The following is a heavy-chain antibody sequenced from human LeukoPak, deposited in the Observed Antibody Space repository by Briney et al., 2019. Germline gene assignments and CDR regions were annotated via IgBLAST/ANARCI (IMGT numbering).Heavy chain of an antibody. V-gene: IGHV1-8*01. J-gene: IGHJ4*02. D-gene: IGHD3-22*01. CDR3: ARSKSGSPNVIVVVIRGLTGYYFDY. CDR1: GYTLTSYD. Sequence: GASVKVSCKASGYTLTSYDINWVRQATGQGLEWMGWMNPNSGNTGYAQKFQGRVTMTRNTSISTAYMELSSLRSEDTAVYYCARSKSGSPNVIVVVIRGLTGYYFDYWGQGTLVTVSS. CDR2: MNPNSGNT.